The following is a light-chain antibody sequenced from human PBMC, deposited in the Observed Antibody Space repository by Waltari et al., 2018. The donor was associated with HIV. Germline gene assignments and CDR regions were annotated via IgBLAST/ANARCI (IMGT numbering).Light chain of an antibody. CDR1: SSNIGADYH. CDR3: QSYDSTLNAAVV. J-gene: IGLJ2*01. Sequence: QSVLTLPPSVSVAPGQRATIPCTGSSSNIGADYHVHWYQQIPGTAPKLLISGNKNRPSGVPDRFSASKSGTSASLAITGLQPEDEADYFCQSYDSTLNAAVVFGGGTKLTVL. V-gene: IGLV1-40*01. CDR2: GNK.